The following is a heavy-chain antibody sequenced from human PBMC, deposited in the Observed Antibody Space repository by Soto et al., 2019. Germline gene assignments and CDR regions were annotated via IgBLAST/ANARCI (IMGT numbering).Heavy chain of an antibody. CDR2: IYYSGST. Sequence: QVQLQESGPGLVKPSETLSLTCTVSGGSISSYYWSWIRQPPGKGLEWIGYIYYSGSTNYNPSLKSRVTISVDTSKNQFSLKLSSVTAADTAVYYCARGGSGSYFFDYWGQGTLVTVSS. CDR1: GGSISSYY. V-gene: IGHV4-59*01. CDR3: ARGGSGSYFFDY. J-gene: IGHJ4*02. D-gene: IGHD1-26*01.